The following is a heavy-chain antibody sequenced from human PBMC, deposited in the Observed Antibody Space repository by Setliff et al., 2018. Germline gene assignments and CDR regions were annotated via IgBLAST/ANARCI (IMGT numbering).Heavy chain of an antibody. CDR2: IYHSGNT. V-gene: IGHV4-38-2*01. CDR1: GYSISSGYY. J-gene: IGHJ4*02. CDR3: ARHSSRPY. Sequence: SETLSLTCAVSGYSISSGYYWGRIRQPPGKGQEWIGSIYHSGNTYYNPSLKSRVTISVDTSKNQFSLKLSSVTAADTAVYYCARHSSRPYWGQGTLVTV.